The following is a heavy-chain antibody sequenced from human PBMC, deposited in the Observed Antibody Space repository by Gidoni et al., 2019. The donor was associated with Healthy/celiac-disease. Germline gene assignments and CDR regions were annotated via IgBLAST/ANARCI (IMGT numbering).Heavy chain of an antibody. J-gene: IGHJ6*02. CDR2: IKHSGST. D-gene: IGHD5-12*01. CDR1: VGSFTGYY. V-gene: IGHV4-34*01. CDR3: ARELGFSGYDFNYYYYGMDV. Sequence: QVQQQQWGAGLLTPAETLYLTCAVYVGSFTGYYWSWIRQPPGKGLEWIGEIKHSGSTNYNPSLKSRVTISVDTSKNQFSLKLSSVTAADTAVYYCARELGFSGYDFNYYYYGMDVWGQGTTVTVSS.